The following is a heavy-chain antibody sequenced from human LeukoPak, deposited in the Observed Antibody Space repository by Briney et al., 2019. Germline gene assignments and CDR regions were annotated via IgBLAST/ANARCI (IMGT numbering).Heavy chain of an antibody. V-gene: IGHV3-53*04. Sequence: GGSLRLSCAASGFTVSSNYMSWVRQAPGKGLEAVSVIYSGGSTYYADSVKGRFTISRHNSKNTLYLQMNSLRAEDTAVYYCAGVLGTRQSNWFDPWGQGTLVTVSS. CDR1: GFTVSSNY. CDR3: AGVLGTRQSNWFDP. CDR2: IYSGGST. J-gene: IGHJ5*02. D-gene: IGHD2-2*01.